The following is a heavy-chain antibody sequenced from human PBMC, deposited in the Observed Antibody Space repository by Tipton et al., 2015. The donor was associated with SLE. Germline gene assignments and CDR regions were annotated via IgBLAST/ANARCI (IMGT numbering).Heavy chain of an antibody. V-gene: IGHV4-34*01. CDR3: ARAGDSRDFDGFDI. J-gene: IGHJ3*02. D-gene: IGHD6-13*01. CDR2: INHSGST. CDR1: GGSFSGYH. Sequence: TLSLTCSIYGGSFSGYHWSWIRQPPGKGLEWIGEINHSGSTNYNPSLKSRVTISVDTSKNQFSLKLSSVTAADTAVYYCARAGDSRDFDGFDIWGQGTMVTVSS.